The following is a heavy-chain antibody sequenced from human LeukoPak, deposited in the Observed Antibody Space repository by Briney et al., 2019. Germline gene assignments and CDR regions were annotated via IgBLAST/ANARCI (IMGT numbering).Heavy chain of an antibody. Sequence: ASVKVSCKASGYTFTGYYMHWVRQAPGQGLEWMGWINPNSGGTNYAQKFQGRVTMTRDTSISTAYMELSRLRSDDTAVYYCARGKGPAAGTDYYYYMDVWGKGTTVTVSS. CDR3: ARGKGPAAGTDYYYYMDV. CDR2: INPNSGGT. V-gene: IGHV1-2*02. J-gene: IGHJ6*03. D-gene: IGHD6-13*01. CDR1: GYTFTGYY.